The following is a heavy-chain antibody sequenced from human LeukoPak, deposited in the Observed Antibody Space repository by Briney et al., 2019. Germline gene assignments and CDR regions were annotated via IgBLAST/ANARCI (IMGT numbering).Heavy chain of an antibody. D-gene: IGHD1-26*01. V-gene: IGHV4-39*07. Sequence: WIRQPPGKGLEWIGSIYYSGSTYYNPSLKSRVTISVDTSENQFSLKLSSVTAADTAVYYCARDIGYWGQGTLVTVSS. CDR3: ARDIGY. J-gene: IGHJ4*02. CDR2: IYYSGST.